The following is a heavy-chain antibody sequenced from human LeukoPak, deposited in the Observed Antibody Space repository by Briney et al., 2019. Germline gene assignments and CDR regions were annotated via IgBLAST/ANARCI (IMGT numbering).Heavy chain of an antibody. D-gene: IGHD1-14*01. Sequence: SETLSLTCAVYGGSFSGYYWSWIRQPPGKGLEWIGEINHSGSTNYNPSLKSRVTISVDTSKNQFSLKLSSVTAADTAVYYCARKGLLSRNYYYYMDVWGKGTTVTVSS. CDR1: GGSFSGYY. V-gene: IGHV4-34*01. CDR3: ARKGLLSRNYYYYMDV. J-gene: IGHJ6*03. CDR2: INHSGST.